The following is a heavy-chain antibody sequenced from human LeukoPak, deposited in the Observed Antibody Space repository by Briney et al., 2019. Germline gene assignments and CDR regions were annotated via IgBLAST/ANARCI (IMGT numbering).Heavy chain of an antibody. CDR3: ARALIAADAFDI. CDR2: IYHSGST. V-gene: IGHV4-30-2*01. Sequence: SETLSLTCAVSGGSISSGGHSWSWIRQPPGKGLEWIGYIYHSGSTYYNPSLKSRVTISVDRSKNQFSLKLSSVTAADTAVYYCARALIAADAFDIWGQGTMVTVSS. D-gene: IGHD6-13*01. CDR1: GGSISSGGHS. J-gene: IGHJ3*02.